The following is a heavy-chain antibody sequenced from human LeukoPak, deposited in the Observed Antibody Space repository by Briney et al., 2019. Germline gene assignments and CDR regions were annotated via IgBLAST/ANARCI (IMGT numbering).Heavy chain of an antibody. CDR1: GGTFSSYA. Sequence: GSSVKVSCKASGGTFSSYAISWVRQAPGQGLEWMGGIIPIFGTANYAQKFQGRVTITADESTSTAYMELSSLRSEDTAVYYCASVELSGPNGHQYYYYGMDVWGQGTTVTVSS. CDR3: ASVELSGPNGHQYYYYGMDV. D-gene: IGHD3-16*02. V-gene: IGHV1-69*01. CDR2: IIPIFGTA. J-gene: IGHJ6*02.